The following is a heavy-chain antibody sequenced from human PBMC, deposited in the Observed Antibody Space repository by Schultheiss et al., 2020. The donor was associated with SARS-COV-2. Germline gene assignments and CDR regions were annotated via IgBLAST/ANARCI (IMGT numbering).Heavy chain of an antibody. Sequence: ASVKVSCKASGYTFTGYYMHWVRQAPGQGLEWMGWINPNSGGTNYAQKFQGRVTITADESTSTAYMELSSLRSEDTAVYYCARLEDYYYGMDVWGQGTTVTVSS. CDR2: INPNSGGT. J-gene: IGHJ6*02. CDR3: ARLEDYYYGMDV. V-gene: IGHV1-2*02. CDR1: GYTFTGYY.